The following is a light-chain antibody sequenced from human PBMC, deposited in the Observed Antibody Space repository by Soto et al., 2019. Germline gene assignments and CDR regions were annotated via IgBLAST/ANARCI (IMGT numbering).Light chain of an antibody. CDR1: SSDLAIYNY. CDR2: QVT. V-gene: IGLV2-14*01. CDR3: ASYTPSASYV. Sequence: QSVLTQPASVSGSPGQSITISCTGTSSDLAIYNYVSWYQQQPGKAPKLMIYQVTNRPSGGSNRFSGSRSGNTASLTISGLQAEDEADYYCASYTPSASYVFGPGTKGTVL. J-gene: IGLJ1*01.